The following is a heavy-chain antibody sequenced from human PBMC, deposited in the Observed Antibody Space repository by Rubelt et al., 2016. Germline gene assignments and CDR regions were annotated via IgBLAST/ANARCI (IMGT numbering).Heavy chain of an antibody. Sequence: QLQLQESGPGLVKPSETLSLTCTVSGGSISSSSYYWGWIRQPPGKGLEWIGSIYYSWSTYYNPSFKSRVTISVDTSKNQFSLKLSSLTAADTAVYYCARAVSYYDSSGYGYYYYMDVWGKGTTVTVSS. V-gene: IGHV4-39*07. CDR1: GGSISSSSYY. CDR2: IYYSWST. J-gene: IGHJ6*03. D-gene: IGHD3-22*01. CDR3: ARAVSYYDSSGYGYYYYMDV.